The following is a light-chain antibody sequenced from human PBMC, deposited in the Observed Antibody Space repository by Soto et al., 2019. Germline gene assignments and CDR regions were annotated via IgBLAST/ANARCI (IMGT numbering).Light chain of an antibody. J-gene: IGKJ5*01. CDR2: GAF. CDR3: QQRNIWPPVA. CDR1: PSVTNY. V-gene: IGKV3-11*01. Sequence: EIVLTQSLAALALSPGERATRSCRSSPSVTNYLAWYQQKPGQAPRLVIYGAFNRATGIPARFSGSGSGTDFTLTISSLEPEDFAVYYCQQRNIWPPVAFGQGTRLEIK.